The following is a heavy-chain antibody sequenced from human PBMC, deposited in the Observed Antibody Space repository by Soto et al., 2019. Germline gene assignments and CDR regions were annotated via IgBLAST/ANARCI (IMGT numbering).Heavy chain of an antibody. V-gene: IGHV4-59*01. CDR1: GASISSYY. Sequence: SETLSLTCSVSGASISSYYWTWIRQPPGGGLEWIGYMHHTQGTNDNPSLRGRVHISIDTSMNQFSLRLTSVTAADTAVYYCARVPFVGYFDWLDPWGHGTLVTVSS. CDR3: ARVPFVGYFDWLDP. J-gene: IGHJ5*02. D-gene: IGHD3-9*01. CDR2: MHHTQGT.